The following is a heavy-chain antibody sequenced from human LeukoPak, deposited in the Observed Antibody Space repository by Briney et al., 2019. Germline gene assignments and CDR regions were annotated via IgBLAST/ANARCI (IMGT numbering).Heavy chain of an antibody. Sequence: GGSLRLSCAASGFTFSRYAMNWVRQAPGKGLEWVSYINTDSSDIHYADSVRGRFTISRDNARNTLYLQLSSLRAEDSAVYYCARDTFQPGLIDSWGQGTLVTVSS. J-gene: IGHJ4*02. D-gene: IGHD2-2*01. CDR1: GFTFSRYA. CDR3: ARDTFQPGLIDS. V-gene: IGHV3-21*05. CDR2: INTDSSDI.